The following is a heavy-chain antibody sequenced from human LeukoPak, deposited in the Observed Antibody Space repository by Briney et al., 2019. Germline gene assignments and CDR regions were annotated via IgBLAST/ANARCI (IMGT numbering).Heavy chain of an antibody. CDR2: IYYSGST. J-gene: IGHJ4*02. V-gene: IGHV4-59*08. Sequence: SETLSLTCTVSGGSISSYYWSWIRQPPGKGLEWIGYIYYSGSTNYNPSLKSRVTISVDTSKNQFSLKLSSVTAADTAVYYCARLKGPVDYWGRGTLVTVSS. CDR1: GGSISSYY. CDR3: ARLKGPVDY.